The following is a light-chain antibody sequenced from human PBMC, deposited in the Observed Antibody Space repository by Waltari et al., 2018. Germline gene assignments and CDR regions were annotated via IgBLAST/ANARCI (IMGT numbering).Light chain of an antibody. CDR3: QQYDSFPYT. Sequence: DIQMTQSPSTLSASIGDRVTFTCRASQSINSWLAWYQQKPGKAPKLLIYKASNLDSGVPARLSGSGSGTEFTVTISSLQPDDLATYYCQQYDSFPYTFGQGTKLEIK. J-gene: IGKJ2*01. CDR1: QSINSW. V-gene: IGKV1-5*03. CDR2: KAS.